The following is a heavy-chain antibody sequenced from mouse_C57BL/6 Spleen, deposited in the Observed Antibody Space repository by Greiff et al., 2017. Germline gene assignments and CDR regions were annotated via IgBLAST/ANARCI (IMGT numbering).Heavy chain of an antibody. CDR1: GYTFTGYW. J-gene: IGHJ3*01. Sequence: VQLQQSGAELMKPGASVKLSCKATGYTFTGYWIEWVKQRPGHGLEWIGEILPGSGSTNYNEKFKGKATFTADTASNPAYMQLSSLTTEDSALYYCARWDRLLRAWFAYWGQGTLVTVSA. V-gene: IGHV1-9*01. CDR2: ILPGSGST. CDR3: ARWDRLLRAWFAY. D-gene: IGHD4-1*01.